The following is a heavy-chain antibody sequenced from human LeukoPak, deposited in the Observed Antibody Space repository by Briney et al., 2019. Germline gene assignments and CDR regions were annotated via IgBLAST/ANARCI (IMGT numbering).Heavy chain of an antibody. CDR3: AKPTTVVRLLDAFDI. CDR2: ISGSGGST. D-gene: IGHD4-23*01. V-gene: IGHV3-23*01. J-gene: IGHJ3*02. Sequence: GGSLRLSCAASGFTFSIYAMSWVRQAPGKGLEWVSAISGSGGSTYYADSVKGRFTISRDNSKNTLYLQMNSLRAEDTAVYYCAKPTTVVRLLDAFDIWGQGTMVTVSS. CDR1: GFTFSIYA.